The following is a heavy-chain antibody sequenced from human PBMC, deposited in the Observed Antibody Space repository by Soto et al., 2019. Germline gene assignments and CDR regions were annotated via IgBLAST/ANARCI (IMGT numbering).Heavy chain of an antibody. Sequence: EVQLVESGGGLVKPGGSLRLSCAASGFTFSSYSMNWVRQAPGKGLEWVSSISSSSSYIYYADSVKGRFTISRDNAKNSLYLQINSLRAEDTAVYYCARLSGGIDYWGQGTLVTVSS. V-gene: IGHV3-21*01. J-gene: IGHJ4*02. CDR1: GFTFSSYS. CDR2: ISSSSSYI. D-gene: IGHD6-25*01. CDR3: ARLSGGIDY.